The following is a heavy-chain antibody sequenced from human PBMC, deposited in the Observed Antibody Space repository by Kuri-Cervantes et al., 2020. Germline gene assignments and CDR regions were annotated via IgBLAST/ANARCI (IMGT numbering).Heavy chain of an antibody. CDR2: INPSGGST. Sequence: ASVKVSCKASGCTFTSYYMHWMRQAPGQGREWMGIINPSGGSTSYAQKFQGRVTMTRDTSTSTVYMELSSLRSEDTAVYYCARDSSLGSWYYYYYGMDVWGQGTTVTVSS. V-gene: IGHV1-46*01. CDR1: GCTFTSYY. J-gene: IGHJ6*02. D-gene: IGHD6-13*01. CDR3: ARDSSLGSWYYYYYGMDV.